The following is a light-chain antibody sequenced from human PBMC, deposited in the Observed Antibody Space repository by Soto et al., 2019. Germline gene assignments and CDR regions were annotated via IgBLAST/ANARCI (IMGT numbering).Light chain of an antibody. CDR2: TAS. CDR1: QTIWNY. CDR3: QQSYNIPYT. J-gene: IGKJ2*01. Sequence: DIQMTQSPSSLFASVGDRVTISCRASQTIWNYLNWYQQRPGEAPKLLIHTASSLPGGVPSRFSGSGSGTNFTLTTISLQPEDFATYHCQQSYNIPYTFGQGTRLQIK. V-gene: IGKV1-39*01.